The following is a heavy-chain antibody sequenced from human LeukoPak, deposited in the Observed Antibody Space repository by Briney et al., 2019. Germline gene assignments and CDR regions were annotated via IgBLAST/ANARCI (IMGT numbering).Heavy chain of an antibody. CDR2: INVNNGNT. Sequence: GASEKLSCKASGYTFSSYGITWVRQAPGQGLEWMGWINVNNGNTNYAQKLQGRVTMTTDTSTSTAYMELRSLRSDDTAVYYCVRDPSYIVVVSSTVTGFDPWGQGTLVSASS. J-gene: IGHJ5*02. CDR3: VRDPSYIVVVSSTVTGFDP. CDR1: GYTFSSYG. D-gene: IGHD2-2*01. V-gene: IGHV1-18*01.